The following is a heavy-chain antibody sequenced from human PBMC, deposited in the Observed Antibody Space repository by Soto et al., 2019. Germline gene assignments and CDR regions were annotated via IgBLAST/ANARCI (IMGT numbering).Heavy chain of an antibody. D-gene: IGHD1-7*01. Sequence: KASETLSLTCVVSGESFSGYYWSWIRQTPGMGLEWIGEVDHRGSTTYNPSLKNRASISIDSSKNLFSLELTSVTAADTALYFCARYEYGNSLYGVDVWGQGTRVTVSS. CDR3: ARYEYGNSLYGVDV. J-gene: IGHJ6*02. V-gene: IGHV4-34*01. CDR1: GESFSGYY. CDR2: VDHRGST.